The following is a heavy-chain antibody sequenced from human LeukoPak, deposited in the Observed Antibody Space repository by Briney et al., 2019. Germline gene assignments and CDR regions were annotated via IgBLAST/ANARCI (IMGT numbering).Heavy chain of an antibody. CDR1: GGSISSSSYY. Sequence: SETLSLTCTVSGGSISSSSYYWGWFRQPPGKGLEWIGYIYYNGFTRYNPSLKSRVTISGDTSKNQSSLKVSSVTAADTAVYYCARIGREPRPNWFDPWGQGTLVIVSS. CDR3: ARIGREPRPNWFDP. CDR2: IYYNGFT. V-gene: IGHV4-39*07. D-gene: IGHD1-14*01. J-gene: IGHJ5*02.